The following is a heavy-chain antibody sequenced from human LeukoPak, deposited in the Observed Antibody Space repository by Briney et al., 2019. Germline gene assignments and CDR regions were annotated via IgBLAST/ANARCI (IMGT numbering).Heavy chain of an antibody. Sequence: PGGSLRLSCAASGFTFSDYYMSWIRQAPGKGLEWVSYISSSGSSIYYADSVKGRFTISRDNAKNSLYLQMNSLRAEDTAVYYCAKLLTVALTPHYFDYWGQGTLVTVSS. J-gene: IGHJ4*02. CDR2: ISSSGSSI. CDR3: AKLLTVALTPHYFDY. D-gene: IGHD2-15*01. V-gene: IGHV3-11*01. CDR1: GFTFSDYY.